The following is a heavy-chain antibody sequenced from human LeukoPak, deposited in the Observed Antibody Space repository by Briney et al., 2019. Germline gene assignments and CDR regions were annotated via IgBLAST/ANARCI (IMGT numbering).Heavy chain of an antibody. J-gene: IGHJ4*02. CDR1: GFTFSSYS. Sequence: GGSLRLSCAASGFTFSSYSMNWVRQAPGKGLEWVSYISSSSSTIYYADSVKGRFTISRDNAKNSLYLQMNSLRAEDTAVYYCARDGLRYFDWLSSFDYWGQGTLVTVSS. V-gene: IGHV3-48*01. CDR3: ARDGLRYFDWLSSFDY. D-gene: IGHD3-9*01. CDR2: ISSSSSTI.